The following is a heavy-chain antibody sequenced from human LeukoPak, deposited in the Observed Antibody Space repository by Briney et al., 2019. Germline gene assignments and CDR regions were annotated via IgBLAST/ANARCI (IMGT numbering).Heavy chain of an antibody. CDR1: GFTFSSYS. Sequence: GGSLRFFCAASGFTFSSYSMNWVRQAPGKGLEWVSSISSSSSYIYYADSVKGRFTISRDNAKNSLYLQMNSLRAEDTAVYYCARDRPAVAGDFYYPGQGTLVTVSS. V-gene: IGHV3-21*01. D-gene: IGHD6-19*01. CDR2: ISSSSSYI. J-gene: IGHJ4*02. CDR3: ARDRPAVAGDFYY.